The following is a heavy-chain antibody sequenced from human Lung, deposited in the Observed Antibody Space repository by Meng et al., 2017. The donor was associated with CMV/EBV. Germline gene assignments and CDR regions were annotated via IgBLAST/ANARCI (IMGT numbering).Heavy chain of an antibody. V-gene: IGHV3-20*01. D-gene: IGHD5-18*01. CDR2: INWNGSST. Sequence: GRSXRPXXAASGFTFDDYGMSWVRQAPGKGLGWVSGINWNGSSTGYADSVKGRFTISRDNAKNSLYLQMNSLRAEDTALYHCARGAGTAMAPAGYWGQGPLVTVSS. CDR1: GFTFDDYG. CDR3: ARGAGTAMAPAGY. J-gene: IGHJ4*02.